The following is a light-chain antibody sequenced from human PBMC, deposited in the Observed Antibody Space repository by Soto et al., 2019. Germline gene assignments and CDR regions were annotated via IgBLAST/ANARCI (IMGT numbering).Light chain of an antibody. J-gene: IGLJ1*01. CDR3: CSYAGSSTYV. V-gene: IGLV2-23*02. CDR1: SSDVGSYNL. Sequence: QSVLTQPASVSESPGQSITISCTGTSSDVGSYNLVSWYQQHPGKAPKLMIYEVSKRPSGVSNRFSGSKSGNTASLTISGLQAEDEADYYCCSYAGSSTYVFGTGTRSPS. CDR2: EVS.